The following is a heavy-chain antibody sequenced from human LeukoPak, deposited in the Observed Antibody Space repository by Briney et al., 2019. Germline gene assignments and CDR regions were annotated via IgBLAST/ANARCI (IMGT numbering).Heavy chain of an antibody. CDR3: ARGGHCSGGSCYSVGGDY. CDR2: MNPNSGNT. D-gene: IGHD2-15*01. J-gene: IGHJ4*02. CDR1: GYTFTSYD. Sequence: ASVKVSCKASGYTFTSYDINWVRQATGQGLEWMGWMNPNSGNTGYAQKFQGRVTMTRNISISTAYMELSSLRSEDTAVYYCARGGHCSGGSCYSVGGDYWGQGTLVTVSS. V-gene: IGHV1-8*01.